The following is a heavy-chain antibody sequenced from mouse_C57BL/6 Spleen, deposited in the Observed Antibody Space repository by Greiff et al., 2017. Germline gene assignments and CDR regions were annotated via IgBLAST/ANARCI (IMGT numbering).Heavy chain of an antibody. CDR2: IRTGGGS. D-gene: IGHD1-1*01. J-gene: IGHJ4*01. Sequence: QVQLQQSGPGLVVPSQSLSITCTVSGFSLTSYAISWVRQPPGKGLEWLGVIRTGGGSNYYSALKSRLSISKDNSKSQVFLKMNSQQTDDTARYYCARNRGYGSSDYAMDYWGQGTSVTVSS. V-gene: IGHV2-9-1*01. CDR1: GFSLTSYA. CDR3: ARNRGYGSSDYAMDY.